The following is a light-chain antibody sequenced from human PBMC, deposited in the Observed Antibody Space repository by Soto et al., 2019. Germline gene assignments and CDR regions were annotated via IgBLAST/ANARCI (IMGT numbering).Light chain of an antibody. J-gene: IGLJ2*01. CDR3: QTWGSGTVV. Sequence: QPVLTQSSSASASLGASVRLTCTLTSGHSTYSIAWHQQQPEKGPRFLMKLNSDGSHNKGDGIPDRFSGSSSGAERYLTISSLQSDDEADYYCQTWGSGTVVFGGGTKVTVL. CDR2: LNSDGSH. V-gene: IGLV4-69*01. CDR1: SGHSTYS.